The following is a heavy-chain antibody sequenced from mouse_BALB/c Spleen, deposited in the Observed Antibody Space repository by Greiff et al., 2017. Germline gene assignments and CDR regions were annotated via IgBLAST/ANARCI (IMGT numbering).Heavy chain of an antibody. CDR2: INPSNGGT. Sequence: QVQLKESGAELVKPGASVKLSCKASGYTFTSYYMYWVKQRPGQGLEWIGEINPSNGGTNFNEKFKSKATLTVDKSSSTAYMQLSSLTSEDSAVYYCTIYDGYYLDYWGQGTSVTVSS. D-gene: IGHD2-3*01. CDR1: GYTFTSYY. V-gene: IGHV1S81*02. CDR3: TIYDGYYLDY. J-gene: IGHJ4*01.